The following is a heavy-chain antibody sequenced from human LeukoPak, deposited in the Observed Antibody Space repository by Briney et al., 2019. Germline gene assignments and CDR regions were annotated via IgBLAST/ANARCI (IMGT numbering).Heavy chain of an antibody. CDR3: ARVGKGATTGRWIWFDP. Sequence: ASVKVSCKASGYTFTSYGISWVRQAPGQGLEWMGWISAYNGNTNYAQKLQGRVTMTTDTSTSTAYMELRSLSSDDTAVYYCARVGKGATTGRWIWFDPWGQGTLVTVSP. D-gene: IGHD1-26*01. CDR1: GYTFTSYG. J-gene: IGHJ5*02. V-gene: IGHV1-18*01. CDR2: ISAYNGNT.